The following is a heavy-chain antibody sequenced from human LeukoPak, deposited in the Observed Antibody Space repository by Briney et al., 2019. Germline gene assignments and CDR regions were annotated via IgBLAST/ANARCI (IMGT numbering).Heavy chain of an antibody. CDR1: GGSISSYY. CDR3: ARGTARVTSPDFDY. CDR2: IYYSGST. D-gene: IGHD4-23*01. Sequence: PSETLSLTCTVSGGSISSYYWGWIRQPPGKGLEWIGYIYYSGSTNYSPSLKSRVTISVDTSKNQFSLKLSSVTAADTAVYYCARGTARVTSPDFDYWGQGTLVTVSS. V-gene: IGHV4-59*01. J-gene: IGHJ4*02.